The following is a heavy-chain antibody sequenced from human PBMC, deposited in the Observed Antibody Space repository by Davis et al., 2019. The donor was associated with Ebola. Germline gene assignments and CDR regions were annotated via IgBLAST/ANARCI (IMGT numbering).Heavy chain of an antibody. D-gene: IGHD3-3*01. CDR1: GFTLSDYY. Sequence: PGGSLRLSCAASGFTLSDYYMSWIRQAPGKGLEWVSSIRSSDTTIYYSDPVKGRFTVSRDNAKNSLYLQMNSLRAEDTAVYYCARAGDIGALMWQNWFEPWGQGTLVTVSS. CDR2: IRSSDTTI. CDR3: ARAGDIGALMWQNWFEP. J-gene: IGHJ5*02. V-gene: IGHV3-11*01.